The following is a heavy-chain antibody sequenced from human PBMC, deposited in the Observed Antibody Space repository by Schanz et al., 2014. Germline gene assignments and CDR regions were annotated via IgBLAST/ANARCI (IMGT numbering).Heavy chain of an antibody. CDR1: GYTFTTYY. D-gene: IGHD2-2*01. J-gene: IGHJ4*02. CDR2: INPSSGTT. Sequence: QVQLVQSGAEVKKPGASVKVSCEASGYTFTTYYIHWVRQAPGQGLEWMGKINPSSGTTRIAQNFQGRLNVTRDTSTSTVNMELNSLRTEDTAVYYCARGGFFDSTSFDSWGQGTLVTVSS. V-gene: IGHV1-46*01. CDR3: ARGGFFDSTSFDS.